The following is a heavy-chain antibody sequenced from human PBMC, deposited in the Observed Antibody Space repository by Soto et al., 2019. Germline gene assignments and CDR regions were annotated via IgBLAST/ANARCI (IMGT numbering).Heavy chain of an antibody. CDR1: GFTFSNAW. CDR2: IKSKADGGTT. Sequence: EVQLVESGGGLVKPGGSLRLCCAASGFTFSNAWMTWVRQAPGKGLEWVGRIKSKADGGTTYYAAPVKGRFTISRDDSKNVVCLPMNSLNSEDPAVYYCTTSETIDYWGHGTMVTVS. J-gene: IGHJ4*01. D-gene: IGHD1-1*01. V-gene: IGHV3-15*05. CDR3: TTSETIDY.